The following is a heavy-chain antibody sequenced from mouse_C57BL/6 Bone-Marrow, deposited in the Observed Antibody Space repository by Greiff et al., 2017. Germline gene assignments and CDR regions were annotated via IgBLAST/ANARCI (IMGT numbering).Heavy chain of an antibody. D-gene: IGHD4-1*01. V-gene: IGHV1-54*01. CDR3: ARSKNGDCWFAD. CDR1: GYAFTNYL. J-gene: IGHJ3*01. CDR2: INPGSGGT. Sequence: QVQLKESGAELVRPGTSVKLSCKASGYAFTNYLMAWVKQRPGQGLEWIGVINPGSGGTNYNEKFKGKATLTADKSSSTAYMQHSRLTSEDSAVYYCARSKNGDCWFADWGQGTLVTVSA.